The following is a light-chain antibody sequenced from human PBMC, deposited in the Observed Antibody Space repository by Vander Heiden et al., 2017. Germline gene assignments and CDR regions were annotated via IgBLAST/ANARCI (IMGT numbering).Light chain of an antibody. CDR1: RFNIGTNH. Sequence: GQRVVISCSGSRFNIGTNHVYWYQQFPGTAPKLLIYRNNQRPSGVPDRFSGSKSGTSASLAISGLRSDDEADYFCAVWDDTLSGVVFGGGTKLTVL. J-gene: IGLJ2*01. V-gene: IGLV1-47*01. CDR2: RNN. CDR3: AVWDDTLSGVV.